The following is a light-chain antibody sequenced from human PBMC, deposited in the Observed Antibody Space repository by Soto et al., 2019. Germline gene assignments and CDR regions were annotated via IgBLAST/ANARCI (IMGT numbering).Light chain of an antibody. Sequence: EIVMTQSPATLSVSPGDRATLSCRASQSVSISLAWYQQKPGQAPRLLIYGASTRATGIPARFSGSGSGTEFTLTISSLQSEDFAVYYCQQYNNWPLTFGGGTKVDIK. CDR3: QQYNNWPLT. J-gene: IGKJ4*01. V-gene: IGKV3-15*01. CDR2: GAS. CDR1: QSVSIS.